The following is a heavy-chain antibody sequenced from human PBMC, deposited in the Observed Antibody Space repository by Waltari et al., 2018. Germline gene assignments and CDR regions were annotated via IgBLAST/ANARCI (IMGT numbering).Heavy chain of an antibody. CDR2: IYHSGRT. Sequence: QVQLQESGPGLVKPSETLSLTCAVSGYSISSGYYWGWIRQPPGKGLEWIGSIYHSGRTYYNPSRKSRVTISVDTSKNQFSLKLSSVTAADTAVYYCARHVTVTSPFDYWGQGTLVTVSS. CDR3: ARHVTVTSPFDY. D-gene: IGHD4-17*01. V-gene: IGHV4-38-2*01. CDR1: GYSISSGYY. J-gene: IGHJ4*02.